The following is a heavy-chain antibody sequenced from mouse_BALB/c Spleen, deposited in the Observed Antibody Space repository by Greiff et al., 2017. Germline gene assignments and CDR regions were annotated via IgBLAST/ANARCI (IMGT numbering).Heavy chain of an antibody. D-gene: IGHD1-1*02. Sequence: EVKLMESGGGLVQPGGSLKLSCAASGFTFSSYTMSWVRQTPEKRLEWVAYISNGGGSTYYPDTVKGRFTISRDNAKNTLYLQMSSLKSEDTAMYYCARRWPHFGYWGQGTTHTVSS. CDR2: ISNGGGST. CDR1: GFTFSSYT. CDR3: ARRWPHFGY. V-gene: IGHV5-12-2*01. J-gene: IGHJ2*01.